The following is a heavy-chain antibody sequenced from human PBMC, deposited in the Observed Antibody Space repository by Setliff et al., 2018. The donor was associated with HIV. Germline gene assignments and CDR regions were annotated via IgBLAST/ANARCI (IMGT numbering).Heavy chain of an antibody. CDR1: GGSLTNYY. Sequence: KPSETLSLTCAVYGGSLTNYYWSWFRQSPGKGLEWIGEVTDDGSANYNPSLKSRVTISLVTSKAQFSLKLDSVTAADTAVYYCARHRDPPGSSWIYYYYYMDLWGEGTTVTVSS. D-gene: IGHD6-13*01. CDR3: ARHRDPPGSSWIYYYYYMDL. V-gene: IGHV4-34*01. CDR2: VTDDGSA. J-gene: IGHJ6*03.